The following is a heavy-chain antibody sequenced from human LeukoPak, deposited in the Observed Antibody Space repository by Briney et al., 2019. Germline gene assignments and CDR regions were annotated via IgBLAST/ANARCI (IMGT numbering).Heavy chain of an antibody. CDR1: GGTFSSYA. J-gene: IGHJ6*02. V-gene: IGHV1-69*04. CDR2: IIPILGIA. CDR3: ARDLEPFYSLSPSKAPPV. D-gene: IGHD2-15*01. Sequence: SVKVSCKASGGTFSSYAISWVRQAPGQGLEWMGRIIPILGIANYAQKFQGRVTITADKSTSTAYMELSSLRSEDTAVYYCARDLEPFYSLSPSKAPPVGGQGTTVTVSS.